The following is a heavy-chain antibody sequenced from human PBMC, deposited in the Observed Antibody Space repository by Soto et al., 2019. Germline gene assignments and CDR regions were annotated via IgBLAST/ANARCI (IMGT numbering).Heavy chain of an antibody. CDR2: IYHSGST. Sequence: SETLSLTCAVSGGSINSGGYSWSWIRQPPGKGLEWIGYIYHSGSTYYNPSLKSRVTISVDRSKNQFSLKLSSVTAADTAVYYCARGKYYDSSGYHVPDYWGQGTLVTVSS. V-gene: IGHV4-30-2*01. J-gene: IGHJ4*02. CDR3: ARGKYYDSSGYHVPDY. D-gene: IGHD3-22*01. CDR1: GGSINSGGYS.